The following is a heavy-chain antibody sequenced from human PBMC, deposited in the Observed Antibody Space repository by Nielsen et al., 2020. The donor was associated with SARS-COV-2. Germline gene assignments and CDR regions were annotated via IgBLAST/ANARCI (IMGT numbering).Heavy chain of an antibody. CDR1: GYTFTSYG. CDR3: ARGVRGITMIVVVTTYYYYGMDV. Sequence: ASVKVSCKASGYTFTSYGISWVRQAPGQGLEWMGWISAYNGNTNYAQKLQGRVTMTRNTSISTAYMELSSLRSEDTAVYYCARGVRGITMIVVVTTYYYYGMDVWGQGTTVTVSS. J-gene: IGHJ6*02. D-gene: IGHD3-22*01. CDR2: ISAYNGNT. V-gene: IGHV1-18*01.